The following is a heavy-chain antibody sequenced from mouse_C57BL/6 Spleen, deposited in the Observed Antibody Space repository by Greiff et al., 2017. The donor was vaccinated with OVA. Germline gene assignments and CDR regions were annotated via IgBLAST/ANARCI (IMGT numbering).Heavy chain of an antibody. Sequence: EVQVVESGAELVRPGASVKLSCTASGFNIKDDYMHWVKQRPEQGLEWIGWIDPENGDTEYASKFQGKATITADTSSNTAYLQLSSLTSEDTAVYYCTTPIYYDFYWGQGTTLTVSS. CDR1: GFNIKDDY. J-gene: IGHJ2*01. V-gene: IGHV14-4*01. D-gene: IGHD2-4*01. CDR3: TTPIYYDFY. CDR2: IDPENGDT.